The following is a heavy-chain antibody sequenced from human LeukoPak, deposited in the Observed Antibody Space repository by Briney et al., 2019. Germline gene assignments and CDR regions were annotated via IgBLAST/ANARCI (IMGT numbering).Heavy chain of an antibody. CDR1: RFTVSSNY. V-gene: IGHV3-53*01. J-gene: IGHJ5*02. Sequence: PGGSLRLSCAASRFTVSSNYMSWVRQAPGKGLEWVSIIYSSGSTFCADSVKGRFTISRDNSKNTLYLQMNSLRAEDTAVYLCVRLIVGAHGGGWFDPWGQGTLVTVSS. D-gene: IGHD1-26*01. CDR3: VRLIVGAHGGGWFDP. CDR2: IYSSGST.